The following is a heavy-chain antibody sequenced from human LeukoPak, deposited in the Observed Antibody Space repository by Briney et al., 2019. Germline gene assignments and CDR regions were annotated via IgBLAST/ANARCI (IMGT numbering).Heavy chain of an antibody. CDR1: GYSITSGYY. V-gene: IGHV4-38-2*01. J-gene: IGHJ3*01. CDR3: SRHRTSGTTHAFDL. Sequence: SETLSLTCAVSGYSITSGYYWGWIRQPPGKGLEWIGSIYHSGGTYYNPSLKSRVTISVDTSKNQFSLKVSSVTAADTAMYYCSRHRTSGTTHAFDLWGQGTVVTVSS. D-gene: IGHD1-1*01. CDR2: IYHSGGT.